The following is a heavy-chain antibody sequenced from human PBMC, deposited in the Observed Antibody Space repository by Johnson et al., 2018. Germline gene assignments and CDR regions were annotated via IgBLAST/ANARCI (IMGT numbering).Heavy chain of an antibody. D-gene: IGHD2-15*01. Sequence: VQLVESGGGLVQXGRSLRLXCTASGFTFGDVAMSWFRQAPGKGLEWVGFIRGTPYGGTTEYAASVKGRFTISRDDSKSIAYLQMNSRKTEETAVYYCIRYMREGFLDVWGQGTMVTVSS. V-gene: IGHV3-49*03. CDR2: IRGTPYGGTT. CDR3: IRYMREGFLDV. J-gene: IGHJ3*01. CDR1: GFTFGDVA.